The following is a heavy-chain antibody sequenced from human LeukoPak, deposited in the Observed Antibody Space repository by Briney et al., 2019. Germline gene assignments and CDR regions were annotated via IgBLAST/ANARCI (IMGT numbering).Heavy chain of an antibody. Sequence: SQTLSLTCTVSGGSISSGGYYWSWIRQHPGKGLEWIGYIYYSGRTYYNPSLKSRITISVDTSKDQFSLKLGFVTAADTAVYYCARVPNSSVYPFDSWGQGTLVTVSS. CDR2: IYYSGRT. CDR3: ARVPNSSVYPFDS. V-gene: IGHV4-31*03. D-gene: IGHD3-22*01. J-gene: IGHJ4*02. CDR1: GGSISSGGYY.